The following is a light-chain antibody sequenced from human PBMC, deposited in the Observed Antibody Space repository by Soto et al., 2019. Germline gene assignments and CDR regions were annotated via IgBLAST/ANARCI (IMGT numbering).Light chain of an antibody. CDR1: SSDVGGYNY. CDR2: DVS. CDR3: SSYTSSSTRV. J-gene: IGLJ2*01. Sequence: QSALTQPASVSGSPGQSITISCTGTSSDVGGYNYVSWYQQHPGKAPKLMIYDVSNWSSGVSNRFSGSKSGNTASLTISGLQAEDEADYYCSSYTSSSTRVFGGGTKLTVL. V-gene: IGLV2-14*01.